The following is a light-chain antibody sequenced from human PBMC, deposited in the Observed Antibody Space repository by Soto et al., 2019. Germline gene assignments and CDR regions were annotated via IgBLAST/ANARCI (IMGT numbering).Light chain of an antibody. Sequence: QSALTQPASVSGSPGQSITISCSDTSSDVSGYKSVSWYQQHPGKAPKLIIYDVSNRPSGVSDRFPGSNSGNTASLTISGLQAEDEADYYCSSYKSTINRVFGGGTKVTVL. J-gene: IGLJ2*01. CDR1: SSDVSGYKS. V-gene: IGLV2-14*03. CDR3: SSYKSTINRV. CDR2: DVS.